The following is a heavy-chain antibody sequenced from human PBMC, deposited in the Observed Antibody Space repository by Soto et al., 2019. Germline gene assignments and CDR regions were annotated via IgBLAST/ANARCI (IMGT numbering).Heavy chain of an antibody. V-gene: IGHV3-64*01. Sequence: EEQLVQSGGGLVQPGGSLRLSCAASGFSFSSYDLFWVRQAPGKGLEYVSAVSRNGINTYYANSVKGRFTISRDNSKNIMYLQMGTLRAEDMAVYYCAITYYDFDVWGKGTTVILSS. CDR3: AITYYDFDV. CDR1: GFSFSSYD. J-gene: IGHJ6*04. CDR2: VSRNGINT. D-gene: IGHD3-3*01.